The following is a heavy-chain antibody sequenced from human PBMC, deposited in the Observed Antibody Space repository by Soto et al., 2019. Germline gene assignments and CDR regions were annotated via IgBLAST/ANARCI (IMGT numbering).Heavy chain of an antibody. Sequence: QVPLVQSGAEVKKPGSSVKVSCKASGGTFSSYAISWVRQAPGQGLEWMGGIIPISGTANYAQKFQGRVTITADESTSTAYMELSSLRSEDTAVYYCARSQGSSTSLEIYYYYYYGVDVWGQGTTVTVSS. CDR1: GGTFSSYA. V-gene: IGHV1-69*01. CDR2: IIPISGTA. D-gene: IGHD2-2*01. CDR3: ARSQGSSTSLEIYYYYYYGVDV. J-gene: IGHJ6*02.